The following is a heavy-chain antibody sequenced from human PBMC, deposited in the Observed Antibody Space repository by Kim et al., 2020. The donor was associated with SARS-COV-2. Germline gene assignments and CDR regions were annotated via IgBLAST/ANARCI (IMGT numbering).Heavy chain of an antibody. CDR2: ISYDGSNK. CDR1: GFTFSSYA. Sequence: GGSLRLSCAASGFTFSSYAMHWVRQAPGKGLEWVAVISYDGSNKYYADSVKGRFTISRDNSKNTLYLQMNSLRAEDTAVYYCARDFTPDIVATFDYWGQGTLVTVSS. J-gene: IGHJ4*02. V-gene: IGHV3-30-3*01. D-gene: IGHD5-12*01. CDR3: ARDFTPDIVATFDY.